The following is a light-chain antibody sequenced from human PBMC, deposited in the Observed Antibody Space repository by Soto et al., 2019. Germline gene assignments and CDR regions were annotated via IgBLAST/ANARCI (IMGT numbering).Light chain of an antibody. CDR1: QSLVYSDGNTY. V-gene: IGKV2-24*01. CDR2: QVS. J-gene: IGKJ1*01. CDR3: LQFSQFPRT. Sequence: DIVLTQTPLSSPVTLGQPASISCRSSQSLVYSDGNTYLSWLQQRPGQPPRLLIYQVSNRFSGVPDRFSGSAAGTDFTLKISRVEAEDVGFYYGLQFSQFPRTFGQGTKVEIK.